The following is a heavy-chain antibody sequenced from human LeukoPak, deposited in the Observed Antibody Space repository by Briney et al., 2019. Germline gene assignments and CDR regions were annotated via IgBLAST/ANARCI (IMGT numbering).Heavy chain of an antibody. CDR3: ATHGSPYYYCSSTSCSVDF. V-gene: IGHV4-39*01. CDR1: GGXISSNSYY. Sequence: PSETLSLTCTVSGGXISSNSYYWGWIRQPPGMGLEWLGSIYYSGGTNYHPSLKSRVTMSVDTSKNQFSLKLSSVTAADTAVYYCATHGSPYYYCSSTSCSVDFWGQGTLVTVSS. J-gene: IGHJ4*02. CDR2: IYYSGGT. D-gene: IGHD2-2*01.